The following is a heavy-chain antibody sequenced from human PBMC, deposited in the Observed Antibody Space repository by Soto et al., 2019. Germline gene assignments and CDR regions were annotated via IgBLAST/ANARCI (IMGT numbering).Heavy chain of an antibody. CDR2: ISSDGGNE. V-gene: IGHV3-30-3*01. Sequence: QVQLVESGGGVVQPGRSLRLSCAASGFTFSSYPIHWVRQAPGKGLEWVAVISSDGGNEYHADSVKGRLTISRDNSRDTAYLEINSLRAENTAVYYCARDFRYDYGKDVWGQGTTVTVSS. CDR3: ARDFRYDYGKDV. J-gene: IGHJ6*02. CDR1: GFTFSSYP.